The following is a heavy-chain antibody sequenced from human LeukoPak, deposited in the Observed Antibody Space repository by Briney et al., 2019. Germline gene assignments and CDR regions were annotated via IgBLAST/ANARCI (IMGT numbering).Heavy chain of an antibody. Sequence: PGGSLRLSCAASGFTFDDYVVTWVRQAPGKGLEWVSGINWNGGSTGYADSVRGRFTISRDNAKNSLYLQMNSLRAEDTAVYYCARGDLVVTLEGPIDYWGQGTLVTVSS. J-gene: IGHJ4*02. V-gene: IGHV3-20*04. CDR2: INWNGGST. D-gene: IGHD2-21*02. CDR1: GFTFDDYV. CDR3: ARGDLVVTLEGPIDY.